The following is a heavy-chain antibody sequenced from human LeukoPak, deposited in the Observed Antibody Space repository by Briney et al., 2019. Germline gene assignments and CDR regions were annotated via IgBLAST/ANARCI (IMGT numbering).Heavy chain of an antibody. CDR2: ISAYNGNT. V-gene: IGHV1-18*04. D-gene: IGHD6-19*01. CDR3: AIAVAGTSHDAFDI. CDR1: GYTFTSYG. Sequence: ASVKVSCKASGYTFTSYGISWVRQAPGQGLERMGWISAYNGNTNYAQKLQGRVTMTTDTSTSTAYMELRSLRSDDTAVYYCAIAVAGTSHDAFDIWGQGTMVTVSS. J-gene: IGHJ3*02.